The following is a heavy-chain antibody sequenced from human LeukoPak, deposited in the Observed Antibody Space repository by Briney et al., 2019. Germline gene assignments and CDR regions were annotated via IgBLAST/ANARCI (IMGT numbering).Heavy chain of an antibody. D-gene: IGHD3-22*01. V-gene: IGHV1-2*02. CDR3: ARVRSITMIVVAIQGLDY. CDR1: GYTFTGYY. CDR2: INPNSGGT. J-gene: IGHJ4*02. Sequence: ASVKVSCKASGYTFTGYYMHWVRQAPGQGLEWMGWINPNSGGTDYAQKFQGRVTMTRDTSISTAYMELSRLRSDDTAVYYCARVRSITMIVVAIQGLDYWGQGTLVTVSS.